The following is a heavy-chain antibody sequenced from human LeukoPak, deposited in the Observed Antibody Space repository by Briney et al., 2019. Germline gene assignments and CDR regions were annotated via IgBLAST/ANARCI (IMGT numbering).Heavy chain of an antibody. D-gene: IGHD3-10*01. CDR1: GFNFSDHW. V-gene: IGHV3-7*01. J-gene: IGHJ4*01. Sequence: GGSLRLSCAGSGFNFSDHWMSWLRQAPGKGPEWVAHIKPDGSEKYYVDSVKGRFIISRDDARNSLSLQMNSLRAEDTAVYYCAGSFGDVKNFWGQGTLVTVSS. CDR2: IKPDGSEK. CDR3: AGSFGDVKNF.